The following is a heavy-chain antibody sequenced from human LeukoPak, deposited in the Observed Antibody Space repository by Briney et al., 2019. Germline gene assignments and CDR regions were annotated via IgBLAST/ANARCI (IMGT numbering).Heavy chain of an antibody. CDR3: ARGRNDNGGMFFDS. Sequence: KPSETLCLTCAASGGTIRSYCWSWIRQAPGKGLEWIAFISYSGYTSYRPSLKSRVANSVDPSKSQFSLRQSSLTAADQAIYYCARGRNDNGGMFFDSWAQGTLVTGSS. D-gene: IGHD4-23*01. CDR2: ISYSGYT. CDR1: GGTIRSYC. J-gene: IGHJ4*02. V-gene: IGHV4-59*01.